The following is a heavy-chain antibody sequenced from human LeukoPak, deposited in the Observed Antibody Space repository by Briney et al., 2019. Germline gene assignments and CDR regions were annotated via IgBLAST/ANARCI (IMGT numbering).Heavy chain of an antibody. Sequence: SETLSLTCTVSGGSISSGGYYWSWIRQHPGKGLEWIGYIYYSGSTYYNPSLKSRVTISVDTSKNQFSLRLSSVTAADTAVYYCAGDYIDYEATFDIWGQGTMVTVPS. J-gene: IGHJ3*02. CDR3: AGDYIDYEATFDI. V-gene: IGHV4-31*03. D-gene: IGHD4-17*01. CDR2: IYYSGST. CDR1: GGSISSGGYY.